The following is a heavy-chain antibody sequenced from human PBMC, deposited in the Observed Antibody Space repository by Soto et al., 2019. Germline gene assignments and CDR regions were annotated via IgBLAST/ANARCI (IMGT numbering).Heavy chain of an antibody. Sequence: XTRSLPCAVATXSISRGWDSWSWLREPRGKGLEWIGYIYYSGSTYYNPSLKGRVTMSVDRYKNQFPLKLTYVNAADTAVYYCARRIRYSADGVCSHLALTEALFDYWGQGALGTVSS. CDR2: IYYSGST. CDR3: ARRIRYSADGVCSHLALTEALFDY. D-gene: IGHD2-8*01. J-gene: IGHJ4*02. CDR1: TXSISRGWDS. V-gene: IGHV4-30-2*01.